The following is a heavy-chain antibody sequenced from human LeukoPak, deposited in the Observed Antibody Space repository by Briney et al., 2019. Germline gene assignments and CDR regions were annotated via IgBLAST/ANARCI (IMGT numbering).Heavy chain of an antibody. J-gene: IGHJ4*02. D-gene: IGHD3-22*01. V-gene: IGHV4-4*07. Sequence: SETLSLTCTVSGGSISSCYWSWIRQPAGKGLEWIGRIYTSGSTNYNPSLKSRVTMSVDTSKNQFSLKLSSVTAADTAVYYCAREAPTSRYDSSGPDYWGQGTLVTVSS. CDR3: AREAPTSRYDSSGPDY. CDR1: GGSISSCY. CDR2: IYTSGST.